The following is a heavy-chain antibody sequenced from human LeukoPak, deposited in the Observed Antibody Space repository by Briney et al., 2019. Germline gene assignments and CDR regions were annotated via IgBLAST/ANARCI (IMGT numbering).Heavy chain of an antibody. J-gene: IGHJ3*02. CDR3: ARDSGYCGGDCYSGGDAFDI. Sequence: GGSLRLSCAASGFTFSSYAMHWVRQAPGKGLEWVAVISYDGSNKYYADSVEGRFTISRDNSKNTLYLQMNSLRAEDTAVYYCARDSGYCGGDCYSGGDAFDIWGQGTMVTVSS. D-gene: IGHD2-21*02. CDR1: GFTFSSYA. V-gene: IGHV3-30*04. CDR2: ISYDGSNK.